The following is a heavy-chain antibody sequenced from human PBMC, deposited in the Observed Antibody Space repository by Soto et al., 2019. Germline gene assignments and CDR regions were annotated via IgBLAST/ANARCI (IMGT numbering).Heavy chain of an antibody. V-gene: IGHV5-51*01. Sequence: GESLKISCKGSGYSFTSYWIGWVRQMPGKGLEWMGIIYPGDSDTRYSPSFQGQVTISADKSISTAYLQWSSLKASDTAMYYCARFGEKKAYYYYGMDVWGQGTTVTVS. J-gene: IGHJ6*02. CDR1: GYSFTSYW. CDR2: IYPGDSDT. CDR3: ARFGEKKAYYYYGMDV. D-gene: IGHD3-10*01.